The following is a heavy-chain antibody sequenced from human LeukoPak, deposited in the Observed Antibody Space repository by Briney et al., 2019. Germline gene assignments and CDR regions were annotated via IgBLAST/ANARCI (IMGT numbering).Heavy chain of an antibody. Sequence: GGSLRLSCAASGFIFTDFYLSWIRQAPGKGLEWVSYISGSSSYTNTADSVKGRFTISRDDAKRTVDLQMDNLRAEDTAIYYCAYRNNFEYWGQGALVTVSS. CDR1: GFIFTDFY. CDR2: ISGSSSYT. J-gene: IGHJ4*02. D-gene: IGHD1-26*01. V-gene: IGHV3-11*03. CDR3: AYRNNFEY.